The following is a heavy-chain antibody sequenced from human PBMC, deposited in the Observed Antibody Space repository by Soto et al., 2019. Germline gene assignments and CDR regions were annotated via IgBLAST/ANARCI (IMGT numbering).Heavy chain of an antibody. Sequence: SETLSLTCAVYGGSFSGYYWSWIRQPPGKGLEWIGEINHSGSTNYNPSPKSRVTISVDTSKNQFSLKLSSVTAADTAVYYCARVVRHIRGVDYEYFFDYWGLGTLVTVSS. D-gene: IGHD3-10*01. J-gene: IGHJ4*02. V-gene: IGHV4-34*01. CDR3: ARVVRHIRGVDYEYFFDY. CDR2: INHSGST. CDR1: GGSFSGYY.